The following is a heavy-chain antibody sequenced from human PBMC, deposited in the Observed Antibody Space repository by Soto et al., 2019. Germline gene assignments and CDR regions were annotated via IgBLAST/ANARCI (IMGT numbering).Heavy chain of an antibody. J-gene: IGHJ5*02. V-gene: IGHV4-30-4*01. CDR3: ASFRCSGGSCALSP. Sequence: QVQLQESGPGLVKPSQTLSLTCTVSGGSISSGDYYWSWIRQPPGKGLEWIGYIYYSGSTYYNPSLKRRVTISVDTSKNPFSLKLSSVTAADPAVYYCASFRCSGGSCALSPWGQGTLVTVSS. CDR1: GGSISSGDYY. D-gene: IGHD2-15*01. CDR2: IYYSGST.